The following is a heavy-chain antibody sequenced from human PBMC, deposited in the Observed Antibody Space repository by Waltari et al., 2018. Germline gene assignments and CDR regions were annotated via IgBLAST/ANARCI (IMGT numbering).Heavy chain of an antibody. CDR2: IYYSGST. V-gene: IGHV4-39*01. Sequence: QLQLQESGPGLVKPSETLSLTCTVSGGSISSSSYYWGWIRQPPGKGLEWIGSIYYSGSTYYNPSLKSRVTISVDTSKNQFSLKLSSVTAADTAVYYCASQYYYGSGSYYSVDYWGQGTLVTVSS. D-gene: IGHD3-10*01. CDR3: ASQYYYGSGSYYSVDY. CDR1: GGSISSSSYY. J-gene: IGHJ4*02.